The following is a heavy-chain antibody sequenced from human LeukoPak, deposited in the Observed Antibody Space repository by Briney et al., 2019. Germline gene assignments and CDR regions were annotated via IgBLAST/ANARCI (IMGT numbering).Heavy chain of an antibody. J-gene: IGHJ4*02. V-gene: IGHV3-7*02. CDR1: GFTFSNYW. Sequence: GGSLRLSCEVSGFTFSNYWMSWVRQAPGKGLEWVANIKQDGSEKYYLDSVKGRFTISRDNAKNSLYLQMNSLRAEDTAVYYCARIRDDYNPLDYWGQGTLVTVSS. D-gene: IGHD5-24*01. CDR2: IKQDGSEK. CDR3: ARIRDDYNPLDY.